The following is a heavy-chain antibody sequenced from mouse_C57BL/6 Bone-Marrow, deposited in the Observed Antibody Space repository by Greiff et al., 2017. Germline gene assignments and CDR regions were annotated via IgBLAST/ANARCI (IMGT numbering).Heavy chain of an antibody. CDR2: ILPGSGST. V-gene: IGHV1-9*01. Sequence: QVQLQQSGAELMKPGASVKLSCKATGYTFTGYWIEWVKQRPGHGLEWIGEILPGSGSTNYNGKCKGKATFTAATSSNTASMQLSSLTTEDSAIYYCARKGCGSRWDLDYWGQGTTLTVSS. J-gene: IGHJ2*01. CDR3: ARKGCGSRWDLDY. D-gene: IGHD1-1*01. CDR1: GYTFTGYW.